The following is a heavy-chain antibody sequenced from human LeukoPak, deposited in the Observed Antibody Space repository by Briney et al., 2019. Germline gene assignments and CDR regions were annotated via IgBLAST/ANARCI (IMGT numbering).Heavy chain of an antibody. CDR3: ARERKWFFDY. V-gene: IGHV3-53*01. J-gene: IGHJ4*02. CDR1: GFTFSSYS. D-gene: IGHD3-22*01. CDR2: IYSGGST. Sequence: GGSLRLSCAASGFTFSSYSMNWVRQAPGKGLEWVSVIYSGGSTYYADSVKGRFTISRDNSKNTLYLQMNSLRAEYTAVYYCARERKWFFDYWGQGTLVTVSS.